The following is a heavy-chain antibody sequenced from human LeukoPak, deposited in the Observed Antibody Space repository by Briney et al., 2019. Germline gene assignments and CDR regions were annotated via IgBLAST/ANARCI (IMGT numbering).Heavy chain of an antibody. CDR1: GFTLSSYG. J-gene: IGHJ5*02. CDR2: IWYDTSNK. CDR3: ARDLAAAGTWFDP. Sequence: GGSLRLSCAASGFTLSSYGMHWVRQAPGKGLEWVAVIWYDTSNKYYADSVKGRFTISRDNSKNTLYLQMNSLRAEDTAVYHCARDLAAAGTWFDPWGQGTLVTVSS. V-gene: IGHV3-33*01. D-gene: IGHD6-13*01.